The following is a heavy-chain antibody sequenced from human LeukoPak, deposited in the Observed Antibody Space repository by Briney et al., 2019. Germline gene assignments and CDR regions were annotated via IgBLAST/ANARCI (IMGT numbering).Heavy chain of an antibody. CDR3: ARDLQSDIYYYYYYMDV. V-gene: IGHV1-2*02. D-gene: IGHD4-11*01. J-gene: IGHJ6*03. Sequence: ASVKVSCKASGYTFTGYYMHWVRQAPGQGLEWMGWINPNSGGTNYAQKLQGRVTMTTDTSTGTAYMELRSLRSDDTAVYYCARDLQSDIYYYYYYMDVWGKGTTVTVSS. CDR2: INPNSGGT. CDR1: GYTFTGYY.